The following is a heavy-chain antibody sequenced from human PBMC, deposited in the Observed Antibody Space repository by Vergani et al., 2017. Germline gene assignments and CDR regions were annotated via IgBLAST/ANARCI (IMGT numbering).Heavy chain of an antibody. V-gene: IGHV1-8*01. CDR1: GYTFTSYD. CDR3: ARRHRSGWYIGGNNWFDP. CDR2: MNPNSGNT. J-gene: IGHJ5*02. D-gene: IGHD6-19*01. Sequence: QVQLVQSGAEVKKPGASVKVSCKASGYTFTSYDINWVRQATGQGLEWMGWMNPNSGNTGYAQKFQGRVTMTRNTSISTAYMELSSLRSEDTAMYYCARRHRSGWYIGGNNWFDPWGQGTLVTVSS.